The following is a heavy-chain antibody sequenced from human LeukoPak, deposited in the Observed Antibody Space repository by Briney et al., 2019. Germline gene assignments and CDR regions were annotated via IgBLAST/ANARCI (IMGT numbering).Heavy chain of an antibody. D-gene: IGHD4-11*01. Sequence: GGSLRLSCAASGFTFSSYAMHWVRQAPGKGLEWVAVISYDGTNKYYADSVKGRFTISRDNSKNTLYLQMNSLRAEDTAVYYCARGGAVTPVYFDHWGQGTLVTVSS. CDR1: GFTFSSYA. CDR3: ARGGAVTPVYFDH. CDR2: ISYDGTNK. V-gene: IGHV3-30*04. J-gene: IGHJ4*02.